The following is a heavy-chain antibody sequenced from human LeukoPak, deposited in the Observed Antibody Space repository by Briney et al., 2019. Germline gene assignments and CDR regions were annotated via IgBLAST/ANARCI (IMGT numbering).Heavy chain of an antibody. Sequence: PGGSLRLSCAGSGFIFSNYEMNWVRQAPGKGLEWVSYISSTGSDIYYADSVKGRFTISRDNAGNSLYLQMNSLRAEDTAVYYCARDLPTGTYRAYFDNWGQGTLVTVSS. CDR1: GFIFSNYE. V-gene: IGHV3-48*03. D-gene: IGHD1-26*01. CDR3: ARDLPTGTYRAYFDN. CDR2: ISSTGSDI. J-gene: IGHJ4*02.